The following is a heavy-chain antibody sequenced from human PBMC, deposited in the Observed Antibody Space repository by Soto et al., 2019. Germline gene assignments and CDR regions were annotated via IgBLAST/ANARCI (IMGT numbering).Heavy chain of an antibody. Sequence: LSLTCAVSGGSISSGGYSWSWIRQPPGKGLEWIGYIYHSGSTYYNPSLKSRVTISVDRSKNQFSLKLSSVTAADTAVYYCARDSYGVINYWGQGTLVTVSS. CDR3: ARDSYGVINY. J-gene: IGHJ4*02. CDR1: GGSISSGGYS. D-gene: IGHD4-17*01. CDR2: IYHSGST. V-gene: IGHV4-30-2*01.